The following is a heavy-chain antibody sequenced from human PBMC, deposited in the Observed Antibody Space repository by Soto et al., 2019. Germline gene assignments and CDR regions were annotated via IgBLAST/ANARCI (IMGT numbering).Heavy chain of an antibody. CDR1: GGSISSGDYY. D-gene: IGHD6-6*01. J-gene: IGHJ4*02. V-gene: IGHV4-30-4*01. CDR3: ARGHSGSSGEGGY. Sequence: SETLSLTCTVSGGSISSGDYYWSCIRQPPGKGLEWIGYIYYIGSTYYNPSLKSRVTISVDTSKNQFSLKLSSVTAADTAVYYCARGHSGSSGEGGYWGQATLVTVSS. CDR2: IYYIGST.